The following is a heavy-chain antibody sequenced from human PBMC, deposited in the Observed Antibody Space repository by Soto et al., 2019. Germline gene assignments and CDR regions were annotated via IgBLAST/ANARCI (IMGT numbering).Heavy chain of an antibody. D-gene: IGHD3-9*01. CDR3: AKGWFYDVLTGPDS. V-gene: IGHV3-30*18. CDR2: ISYNANKT. Sequence: PGGSLRLSCXASGFTFNSYGMHWVRQAPGKGLEWVAVISYNANKTYYADSVKGRFSISRDNSKNTLYLQMNSLRVDDTAKYYCAKGWFYDVLTGPDSWGQGTLVTVSS. J-gene: IGHJ5*01. CDR1: GFTFNSYG.